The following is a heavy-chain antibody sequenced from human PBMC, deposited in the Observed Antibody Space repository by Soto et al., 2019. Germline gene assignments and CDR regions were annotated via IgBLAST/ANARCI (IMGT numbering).Heavy chain of an antibody. Sequence: QVQLVQSGAEVKKPGASVKVSCKASGYTFTSYGISWVRQAPGQGLEWMGWISAYNGNTNYAKKLQGRVTMTTDTSTSTAYMELRSLRSDDTAVYYCARPSGCMITFGGVFVCPWFDPWGQGTLVTVSS. J-gene: IGHJ5*02. D-gene: IGHD3-16*02. CDR1: GYTFTSYG. CDR2: ISAYNGNT. CDR3: ARPSGCMITFGGVFVCPWFDP. V-gene: IGHV1-18*01.